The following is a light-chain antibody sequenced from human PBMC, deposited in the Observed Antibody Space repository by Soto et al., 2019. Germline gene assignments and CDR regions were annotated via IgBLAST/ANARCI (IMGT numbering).Light chain of an antibody. V-gene: IGLV2-14*01. J-gene: IGLJ2*01. CDR3: ASYTSTTTLVV. CDR2: GVN. CDR1: SSDIGRYNY. Sequence: QSALTQPASVSGSPGQSITISCTGTSSDIGRYNYVSWYQQHPGKAPRLVISGVNKRPSGISNRFSGSKSGNTASLTISGLQADDEAIYYCASYTSTTTLVVFGGGTKLTV.